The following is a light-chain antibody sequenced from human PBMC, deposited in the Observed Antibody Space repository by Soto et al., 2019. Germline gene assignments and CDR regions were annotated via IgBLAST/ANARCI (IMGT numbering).Light chain of an antibody. CDR3: QQPGT. CDR2: GAS. J-gene: IGKJ1*01. V-gene: IGKV3-20*01. Sequence: EIVFTQSPGTLSLSPGERATLSCRASQSVSSSYLAWYQQKPGQAPRLLIYGASSRATGIPDRFSGSGSGTDFTLTISRLEPEDFAVYYCQQPGTFGQGTKVDIK. CDR1: QSVSSSY.